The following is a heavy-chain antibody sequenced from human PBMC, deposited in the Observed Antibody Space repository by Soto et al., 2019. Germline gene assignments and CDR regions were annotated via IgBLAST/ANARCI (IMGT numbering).Heavy chain of an antibody. CDR3: AKGVDWLLSPYFDY. CDR1: GFTFSSYA. V-gene: IGHV3-23*01. D-gene: IGHD3-9*01. J-gene: IGHJ4*02. CDR2: ISDRGGST. Sequence: EVQVLESGGGLVQPGGSLRLSCAASGFTFSSYARSWVRQAPGKGLEWVSAISDRGGSTYYADSVKGRFTISIDNSNSSLYLQMTSLRAENTAVYYCAKGVDWLLSPYFDYWGQGTLVTVAS.